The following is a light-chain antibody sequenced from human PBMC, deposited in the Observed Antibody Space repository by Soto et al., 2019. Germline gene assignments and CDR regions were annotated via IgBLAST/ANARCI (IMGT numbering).Light chain of an antibody. J-gene: IGKJ5*01. V-gene: IGKV1-39*01. Sequence: DIQMTQSPSSVSASVEDRVIITCRASQSISNHLNWYQQKPGKAPKLLIYAASNFQSGVPSRFSGSGSGTHFTLTISSLQPEDFATYYCQQLHGYPITFGQGTRLAI. CDR1: QSISNH. CDR2: AAS. CDR3: QQLHGYPIT.